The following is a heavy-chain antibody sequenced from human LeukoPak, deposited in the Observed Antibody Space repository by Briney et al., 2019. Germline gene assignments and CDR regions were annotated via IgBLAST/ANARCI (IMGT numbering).Heavy chain of an antibody. CDR1: GFTFSSYA. Sequence: GGSLRLSCAASGFTFSSYAMSWVRQAPGKGLEWVSAISGSGGSTYYADSVKGRFTISRDNSKNTLYLQMNSLRADDTAVYYCAKGIQGQNWFDPWGQGTLVTVSS. CDR3: AKGIQGQNWFDP. V-gene: IGHV3-23*01. CDR2: ISGSGGST. D-gene: IGHD5-18*01. J-gene: IGHJ5*02.